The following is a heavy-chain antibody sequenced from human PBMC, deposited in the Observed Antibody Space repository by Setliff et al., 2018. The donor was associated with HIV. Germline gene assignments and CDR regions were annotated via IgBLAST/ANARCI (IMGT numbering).Heavy chain of an antibody. J-gene: IGHJ5*02. V-gene: IGHV4-59*04. Sequence: SETLSLTCTVSGGSISSHYWTWIRQPPGKGLEWTGSIYHTGGTYYNRSLESRLTISIDTSKNQFSLKLTSVTAADTAMYYCASRIYYYDESRVLREEGFVPWGQGTLVTVSS. CDR1: GGSISSHY. CDR2: IYHTGGT. D-gene: IGHD3-22*01. CDR3: ASRIYYYDESRVLREEGFVP.